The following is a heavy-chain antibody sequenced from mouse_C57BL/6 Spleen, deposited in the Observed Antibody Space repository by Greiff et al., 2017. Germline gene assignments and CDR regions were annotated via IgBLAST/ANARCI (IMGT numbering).Heavy chain of an antibody. Sequence: QVQLQQSGPGLVQPSQSLSITCTVSGFSLTSYGVHWVRQSPGKGLEWLGVIWRGGSTDYNAAFISRLSISKDNSKSQVFFKMSSLQADDAAIYYCARGCPGAMDYWGQGTSVTVSS. V-gene: IGHV2-2*01. CDR2: IWRGGST. CDR1: GFSLTSYG. CDR3: ARGCPGAMDY. J-gene: IGHJ4*01.